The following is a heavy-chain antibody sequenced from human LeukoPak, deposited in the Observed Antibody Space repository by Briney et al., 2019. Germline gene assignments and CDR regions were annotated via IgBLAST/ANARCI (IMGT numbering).Heavy chain of an antibody. CDR1: GLTFSSSA. CDR2: ISASGGST. J-gene: IGHJ4*02. CDR3: ASGLVVVSDGAFDY. Sequence: GGSLRLSCAASGLTFSSSAMSWVRQVPGKGLEWVSGISASGGSTYYADSVKGRFTISRDNSKNTLYLQMNSLRAEDTAVYYCASGLVVVSDGAFDYWGQGTLVTVSS. V-gene: IGHV3-23*01. D-gene: IGHD2-15*01.